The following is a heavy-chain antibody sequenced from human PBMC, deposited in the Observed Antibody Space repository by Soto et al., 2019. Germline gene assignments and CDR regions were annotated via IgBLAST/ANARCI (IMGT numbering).Heavy chain of an antibody. CDR2: IKQDGSEK. J-gene: IGHJ4*02. CDR3: ARDGYCSSTSCYDY. Sequence: EVQLVESGGGLVQPGGSLRLSCAASGFTFSSYWMSWVRQAPGKGLEWVANIKQDGSEKYIVDSVKGRFTISRDNAKNSLYLQMNSLRAEDTAVYYCARDGYCSSTSCYDYWGQGTLVTVSS. D-gene: IGHD2-2*03. CDR1: GFTFSSYW. V-gene: IGHV3-7*01.